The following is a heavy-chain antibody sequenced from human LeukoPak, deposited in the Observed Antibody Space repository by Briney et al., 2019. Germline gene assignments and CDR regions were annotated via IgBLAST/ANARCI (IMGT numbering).Heavy chain of an antibody. J-gene: IGHJ4*02. V-gene: IGHV3-30*03. Sequence: GGSLRLSCAASGFTFSSYSMNWVRQAPGKGLEWVAIISYDGSNKYYADSVQGRFTISRDNSKNTLYLQMNSLRTEDTAVYYCARDKDYYDSSGDFDYWGQGTLVTVSS. CDR3: ARDKDYYDSSGDFDY. D-gene: IGHD3-22*01. CDR1: GFTFSSYS. CDR2: ISYDGSNK.